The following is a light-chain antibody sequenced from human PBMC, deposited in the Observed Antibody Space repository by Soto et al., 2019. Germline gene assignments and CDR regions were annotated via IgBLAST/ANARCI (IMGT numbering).Light chain of an antibody. CDR3: QQYIDSPRT. J-gene: IGKJ1*01. CDR1: QTVNRNY. V-gene: IGKV3-20*01. CDR2: GVS. Sequence: EIVLTQSPGTLALSLGDGATLSCRASQTVNRNYLAWYHQKPGQPPRLLIYGVSNRATGVPDRFSGGGSGTEFTLTIVSLEPDDLGTYYCQQYIDSPRTFGQGTSVEVK.